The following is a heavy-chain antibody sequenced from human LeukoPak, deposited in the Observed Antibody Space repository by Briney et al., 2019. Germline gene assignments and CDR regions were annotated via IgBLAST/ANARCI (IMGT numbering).Heavy chain of an antibody. J-gene: IGHJ4*02. CDR2: FGTRSTSI. CDR1: GFPFSSYW. D-gene: IGHD3-22*01. CDR3: AREVSEGFDF. Sequence: GGSLRLSCVAPGFPFSSYWMTWVRQAPGKGLEWVSSFGTRSTSIYHAGSVKGRFAISRDNAKNSLYLQMNSLRAEDTAVYYCAREVSEGFDFWGQGTLVTVSS. V-gene: IGHV3-21*01.